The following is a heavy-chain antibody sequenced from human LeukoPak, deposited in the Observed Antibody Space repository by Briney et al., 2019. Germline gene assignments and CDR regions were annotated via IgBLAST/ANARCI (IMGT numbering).Heavy chain of an antibody. V-gene: IGHV3-23*01. CDR3: AKDRIPDYYDSSGPIDY. Sequence: GGSLRLSCAASGFTFSSYAMSWVRQAPGKGLEWVSAIIGSGGSTYYADSVKGRFTISRDNSKNTLYLQMNSLRAEDTAVYYCAKDRIPDYYDSSGPIDYWGQGTLVTVSS. CDR2: IIGSGGST. J-gene: IGHJ4*02. CDR1: GFTFSSYA. D-gene: IGHD3-22*01.